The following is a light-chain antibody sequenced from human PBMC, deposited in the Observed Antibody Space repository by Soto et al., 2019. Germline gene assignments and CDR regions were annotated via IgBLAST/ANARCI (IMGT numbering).Light chain of an antibody. Sequence: QSALAQPASVSGSPGQSITLSCPGTSSDVGAYNSVSWYQQHPHKAPQVIIYKGTQRPSGISDRFSGSTSGTVASLTLYGLQADDEADYFCCSSAPESTYVFGTGTKVTVL. V-gene: IGLV2-23*01. CDR1: SSDVGAYNS. CDR3: CSSAPESTYV. J-gene: IGLJ1*01. CDR2: KGT.